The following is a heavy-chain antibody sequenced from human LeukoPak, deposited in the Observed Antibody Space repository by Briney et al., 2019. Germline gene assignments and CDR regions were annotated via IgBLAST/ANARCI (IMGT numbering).Heavy chain of an antibody. V-gene: IGHV4-34*01. CDR1: GGSFSGYY. CDR2: INHSGST. J-gene: IGHJ4*02. CDR3: ARLLTPVGLDIVVVPAAMGGFDY. D-gene: IGHD2-2*03. Sequence: SETLSLTCAVYGGSFSGYYWSWIRQPPGKGLEWLGEINHSGSTNYNPSLKSRVTISVDTSKNQFSLKLSSVTAADTAVYYCARLLTPVGLDIVVVPAAMGGFDYWGQGTLVTVSS.